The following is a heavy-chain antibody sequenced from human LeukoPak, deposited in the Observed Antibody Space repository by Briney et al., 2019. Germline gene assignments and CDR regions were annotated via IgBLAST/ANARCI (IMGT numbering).Heavy chain of an antibody. CDR3: ARETTTVAGTNDAFDI. CDR1: GGTFSSYA. J-gene: IGHJ3*02. CDR2: IIPIFGTA. D-gene: IGHD6-19*01. Sequence: ASVKVSCKASGGTFSSYAISWVRQAPGQGLEWMGGIIPIFGTANYAQKFQGRVTITADESTSTAYMELSSLRAEDTAVYYCARETTTVAGTNDAFDIWGQGTMVTVSS. V-gene: IGHV1-69*13.